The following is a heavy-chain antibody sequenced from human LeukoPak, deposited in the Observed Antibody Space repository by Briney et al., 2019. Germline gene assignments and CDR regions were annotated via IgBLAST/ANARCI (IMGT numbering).Heavy chain of an antibody. D-gene: IGHD1-1*01. CDR2: VSFDGTNK. V-gene: IGHV3-30*18. CDR3: AKCNLNNCREGFDI. Sequence: PGGSLRLSCAASGFTFSSYGMHWVRQAPGKGLEWVAVVSFDGTNKYYADSVKGRFTISRDNSKSTLYLQMHSLRAEDTALYYCAKCNLNNCREGFDIWGQGTMVTVSS. CDR1: GFTFSSYG. J-gene: IGHJ3*02.